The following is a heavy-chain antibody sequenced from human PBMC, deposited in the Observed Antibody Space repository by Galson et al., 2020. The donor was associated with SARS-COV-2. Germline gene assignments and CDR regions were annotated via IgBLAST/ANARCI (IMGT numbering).Heavy chain of an antibody. D-gene: IGHD3-10*01. J-gene: IGHJ3*02. Sequence: GGSLRLSCAASGFTFSSYAMHWVRQAPGKGLEWVTVISYDGSNKYYADSVKGRFTISRDNSKNTLYLQMNSLRAEDTAVYYCARDHLDLWFGELFAFDIWGQGTMVTVSS. V-gene: IGHV3-30*01. CDR2: ISYDGSNK. CDR3: ARDHLDLWFGELFAFDI. CDR1: GFTFSSYA.